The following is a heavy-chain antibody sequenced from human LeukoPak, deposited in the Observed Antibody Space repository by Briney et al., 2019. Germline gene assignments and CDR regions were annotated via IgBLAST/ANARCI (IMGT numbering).Heavy chain of an antibody. Sequence: ASVKVSCKASGYTFTGYYMHWVRQAPGQGLEWMGWISAYNGNTNYAQKLQGRVTMTTDTSTSTAYMELRSLRSDDTAIYYCARDERYDSSGYPFDHWGQGTLVTVSS. CDR1: GYTFTGYY. CDR3: ARDERYDSSGYPFDH. J-gene: IGHJ4*02. CDR2: ISAYNGNT. D-gene: IGHD3-22*01. V-gene: IGHV1-18*04.